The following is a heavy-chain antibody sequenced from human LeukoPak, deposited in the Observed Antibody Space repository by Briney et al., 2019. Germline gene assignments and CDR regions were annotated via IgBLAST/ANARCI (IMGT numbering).Heavy chain of an antibody. CDR1: GGSLSTHH. J-gene: IGHJ4*02. CDR3: ARLQSGLGYFDS. V-gene: IGHV4-4*07. CDR2: IYPSGIT. Sequence: PSETLSLTCTVSGGSLSTHHWIWIRQPAGKGLEWIGRIYPSGITNYNPSLKSRVTMSVDTSKNQFSLRLTSVTAADTAVYYCARLQSGLGYFDSWGQGILVTVSS.